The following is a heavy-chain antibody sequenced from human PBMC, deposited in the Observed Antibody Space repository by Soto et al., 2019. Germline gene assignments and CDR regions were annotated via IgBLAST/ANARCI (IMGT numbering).Heavy chain of an antibody. CDR2: IWHDGNEK. V-gene: IGHV3-33*01. Sequence: QVQLVESGGGVVQPGRSLRLSCAASGFTFSDYGMHWVRQTPGKGLEWVALIWHDGNEKYYADSAKGRFTVSRDNSENTLYLQMNSLRAEDTALYYCAREFGQYGNYGFDPWGQGTLGAVSS. D-gene: IGHD3-16*01. CDR3: AREFGQYGNYGFDP. J-gene: IGHJ5*02. CDR1: GFTFSDYG.